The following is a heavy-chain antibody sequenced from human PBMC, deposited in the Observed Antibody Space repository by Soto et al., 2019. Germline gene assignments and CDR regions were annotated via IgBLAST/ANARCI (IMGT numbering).Heavy chain of an antibody. CDR1: GYAFTIYW. Sequence: GESLKISCQVSGYAFTIYWIGWVRQMPGKGLEWMGIIYPGDSETSYSPSFQGQVIISADKSINTAYLQWSSLKDADTAMYYCGKHEGYCSRTTCSSVDHWGQGTLGTVSS. J-gene: IGHJ4*02. CDR2: IYPGDSET. D-gene: IGHD2-2*01. V-gene: IGHV5-51*01. CDR3: GKHEGYCSRTTCSSVDH.